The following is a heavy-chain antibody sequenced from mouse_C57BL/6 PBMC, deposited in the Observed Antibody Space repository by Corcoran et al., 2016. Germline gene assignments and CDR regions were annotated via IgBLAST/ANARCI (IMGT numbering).Heavy chain of an antibody. CDR1: GYTFTDYY. J-gene: IGHJ2*01. V-gene: IGHV1-75*01. Sequence: QVQLQQSGPELVKPGASEKISCKASGYTFTDYYINWVKQRPGQGLEWIGWIFPGSGSTYYNEKFKGKATLTVDKSSSTAYMLLSSLTSEDSAVYFCARRGDYDEGSHYWGQGTTLTVSS. CDR3: ARRGDYDEGSHY. D-gene: IGHD2-4*01. CDR2: IFPGSGST.